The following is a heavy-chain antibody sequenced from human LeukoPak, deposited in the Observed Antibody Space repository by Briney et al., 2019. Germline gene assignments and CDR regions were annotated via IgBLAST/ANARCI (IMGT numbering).Heavy chain of an antibody. CDR2: IYYSGST. CDR3: ARVTTVTTANDAFDI. D-gene: IGHD4-17*01. V-gene: IGHV4-30-4*01. CDR1: GGSFSGYY. J-gene: IGHJ3*02. Sequence: SETLSLTCAVYGGSFSGYYWSWIRQPPGKGLEWIGYIYYSGSTYYNPSLKSRVTISVDTSKNQFSLKLSSVTAADTAVYYCARVTTVTTANDAFDIWGQGTMVTVSS.